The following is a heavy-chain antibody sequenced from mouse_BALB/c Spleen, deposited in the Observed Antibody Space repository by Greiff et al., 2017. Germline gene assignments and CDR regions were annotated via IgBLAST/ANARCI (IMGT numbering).Heavy chain of an antibody. CDR3: ARGRGAMDY. V-gene: IGHV5-12-1*01. J-gene: IGHJ4*01. CDR2: ISSGGGST. CDR1: GFAFSSYD. Sequence: EVHLVESGGGLVKPGGSLKLSCAASGFAFSSYDMSWVRQTPEKRLEWVAYISSGGGSTYYPDTVKGRFTISRDNAKNTLYLQMSSLKSEDTAMYYCARGRGAMDYWGQGTSVTVSS.